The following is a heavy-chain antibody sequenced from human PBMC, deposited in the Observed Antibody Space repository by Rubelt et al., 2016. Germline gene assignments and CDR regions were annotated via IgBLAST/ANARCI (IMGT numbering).Heavy chain of an antibody. Sequence: QLQLQESGPGRMRPSETLSLTCTVSGGSISSSSYYWGWIRQPPGKGLEWIGYIYYNGSTDDNASLNSRLTISVDTTKNQFSLKLSSVTAADTAVYYCARDSPYNDWNDGDDAFDIWGQGTMVTVSS. J-gene: IGHJ3*02. CDR3: ARDSPYNDWNDGDDAFDI. CDR1: GGSISSSSYY. V-gene: IGHV4-31*03. D-gene: IGHD1-1*01. CDR2: IYYNGST.